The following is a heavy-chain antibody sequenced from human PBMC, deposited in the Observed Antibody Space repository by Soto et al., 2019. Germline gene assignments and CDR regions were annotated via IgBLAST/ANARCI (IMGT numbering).Heavy chain of an antibody. CDR1: GYTLTELS. D-gene: IGHD6-13*01. V-gene: IGHV1-24*01. CDR3: ATKGRWYVGYYYYGMDV. CDR2: FDPEDGET. J-gene: IGHJ6*02. Sequence: ASVKVSRKVFGYTLTELSMHWVRQAPGKGLEWMGGFDPEDGETIYAQKFQGRVTMTEDTSTDTAYMELSSLRSEDTAVYYCATKGRWYVGYYYYGMDVWGQGTTVTVSS.